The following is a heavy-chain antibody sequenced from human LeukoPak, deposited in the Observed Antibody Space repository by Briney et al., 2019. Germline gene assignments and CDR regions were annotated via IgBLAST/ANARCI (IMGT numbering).Heavy chain of an antibody. CDR3: ARDPMDEYYFDY. D-gene: IGHD2-2*03. V-gene: IGHV1-2*02. CDR1: GYTFTGDY. CDR2: INPNSGGT. Sequence: ASVKVSCKASGYTFTGDYMHWVRQAPGQGLEWMGWINPNSGGTNYAQKFQGRVTMTRDTSISTAYMELSRLRSDDTAVYYCARDPMDEYYFDYWGQGTLVTVSS. J-gene: IGHJ4*02.